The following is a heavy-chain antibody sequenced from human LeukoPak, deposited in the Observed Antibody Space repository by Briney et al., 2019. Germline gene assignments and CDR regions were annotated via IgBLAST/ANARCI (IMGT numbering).Heavy chain of an antibody. D-gene: IGHD2-21*02. CDR3: ARDDCGGDCSIFDY. CDR1: GYTFNSYY. Sequence: ASVKGSCKASGYTFNSYYMQCVRQPSGKGRELMGIINPSGGSTSYAQKFQGRVTMTRDTSTSTVYMELSSLRSEDTAVYYCARDDCGGDCSIFDYWGQGTLVTVSS. J-gene: IGHJ4*02. V-gene: IGHV1-46*02. CDR2: INPSGGST.